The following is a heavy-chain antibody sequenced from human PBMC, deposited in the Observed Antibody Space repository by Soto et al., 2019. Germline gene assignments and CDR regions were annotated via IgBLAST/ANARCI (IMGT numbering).Heavy chain of an antibody. CDR3: ARDERGTCTGPRRYYFDY. V-gene: IGHV1-18*04. CDR1: GYTFSHYG. Sequence: ASVKVSCKASGYTFSHYGISWVRQAPGQGLEWMAWTSADNDDTNYAEKLQGRVTLTTDTSTGTAYMELRSLRSDDTAVYFCARDERGTCTGPRRYYFDYWGQGTLVTVSS. D-gene: IGHD2-8*02. CDR2: TSADNDDT. J-gene: IGHJ4*02.